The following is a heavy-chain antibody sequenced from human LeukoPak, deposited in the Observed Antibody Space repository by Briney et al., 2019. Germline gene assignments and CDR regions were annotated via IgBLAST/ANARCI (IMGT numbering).Heavy chain of an antibody. CDR3: AKTLDTPMGDAFDI. Sequence: PSETLSLTCTVSGGSISSSSYYWGWIRQPPGKGLEWIGSIYYSGSTNYNPSLKSRVTISGDRSKNQFSLKLSSVTAADTAVYYCAKTLDTPMGDAFDIWGQGTMVTVSS. D-gene: IGHD5-18*01. CDR1: GGSISSSSYY. V-gene: IGHV4-39*07. CDR2: IYYSGST. J-gene: IGHJ3*02.